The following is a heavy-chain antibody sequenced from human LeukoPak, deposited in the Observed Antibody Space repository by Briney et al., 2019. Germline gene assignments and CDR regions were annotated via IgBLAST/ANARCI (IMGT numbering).Heavy chain of an antibody. Sequence: ETLSLTCSVSGVSISNYFWSWIRQSAGKGLEWIGRDSIRGGTNYNPSLASRVSMSIDTSKSQFSLKLTSVTAADTAVYYCARGPLMSAGGGVDPWGQEPWSPSPQ. CDR3: ARGPLMSAGGGVDP. V-gene: IGHV4-4*07. J-gene: IGHJ5*02. D-gene: IGHD6-13*01. CDR1: GVSISNYF. CDR2: DSIRGGT.